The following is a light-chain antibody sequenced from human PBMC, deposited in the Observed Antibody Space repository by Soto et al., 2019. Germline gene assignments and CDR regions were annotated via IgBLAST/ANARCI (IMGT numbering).Light chain of an antibody. J-gene: IGLJ3*02. CDR3: VLYMGGGVPWV. CDR1: SGSASTSYY. Sequence: QTVVTQEPSFSVSPGGTVTLTCGLSSGSASTSYYPGWYQQTPGQAPRTLIYSTNTRSSGVPDRFSGSILGNKAALTITGAQADDESDYYCVLYMGGGVPWVFGGGTKVTVL. V-gene: IGLV8-61*01. CDR2: STN.